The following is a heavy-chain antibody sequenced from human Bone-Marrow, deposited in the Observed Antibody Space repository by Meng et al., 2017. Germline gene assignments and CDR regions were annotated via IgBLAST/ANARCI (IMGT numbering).Heavy chain of an antibody. CDR1: GFSFDTYA. Sequence: GGSLRLSCAATGFSFDTYAMSWVRQAPGKGLRWVSDISGSGDKTYYADSVKGRFTISRDNAKNTLYLQMNSLRAEDTAVYYCAREDYYDSSGYLVGDYWGQGTLVTVSS. J-gene: IGHJ4*02. CDR3: AREDYYDSSGYLVGDY. CDR2: ISGSGDKT. D-gene: IGHD3-22*01. V-gene: IGHV3-23*01.